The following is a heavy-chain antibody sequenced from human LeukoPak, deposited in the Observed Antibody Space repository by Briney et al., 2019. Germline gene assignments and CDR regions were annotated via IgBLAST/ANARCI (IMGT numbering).Heavy chain of an antibody. CDR3: AKQSAGSAAWYSLHYDF. CDR1: GFTLSGYA. Sequence: QAGGSLRLSWAASGFTLSGYAMTWVRQAPGRGLEWVSSVDGGGDGTYYADSVKGRFTISRDNSKDTLHLQMNGLRAEDTAVYFCAKQSAGSAAWYSLHYDFWGQGTLVTVSS. J-gene: IGHJ4*02. D-gene: IGHD6-13*01. CDR2: VDGGGDGT. V-gene: IGHV3-23*01.